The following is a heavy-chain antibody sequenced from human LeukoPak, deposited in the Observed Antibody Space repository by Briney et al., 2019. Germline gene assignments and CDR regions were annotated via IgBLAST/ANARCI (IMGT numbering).Heavy chain of an antibody. V-gene: IGHV1-46*01. D-gene: IGHD4-17*01. CDR1: GYTFTNYY. J-gene: IGHJ4*02. CDR3: ARDLQMTTVSKVGDFEF. Sequence: ASVKVSCKASGYTFTNYYIHCLRQAPGQGLEWMGIIKPTDGDTNYAQKFRGRFTMNRDTSTATVYMDLSSLRSEDTAVYYCARDLQMTTVSKVGDFEFWGQGTLVTVSS. CDR2: IKPTDGDT.